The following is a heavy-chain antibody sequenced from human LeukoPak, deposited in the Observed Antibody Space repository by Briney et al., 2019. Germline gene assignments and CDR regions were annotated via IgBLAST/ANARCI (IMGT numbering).Heavy chain of an antibody. D-gene: IGHD2-2*01. CDR3: ARGPIVVVPAAGNWFDP. V-gene: IGHV1-2*02. J-gene: IGHJ5*02. CDR1: GYTFTGYY. CDR2: INPNSGGT. Sequence: PGASVKVSCKASGYTFTGYYMHWVRQAPGQGLEWMGWINPNSGGTNYAQKFQGRVTMTRDTSISTAYMELSGLRSDDTAVYYCARGPIVVVPAAGNWFDPWGQGTLVTVSS.